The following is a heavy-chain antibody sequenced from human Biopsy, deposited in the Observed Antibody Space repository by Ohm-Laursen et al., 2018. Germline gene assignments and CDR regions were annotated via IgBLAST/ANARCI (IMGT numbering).Heavy chain of an antibody. Sequence: ASVTVSRKASGYTFTGYHVRWVRQAPGQGLEWMGWVNAKTGDTNYAQKFQGRVTMTRDTSISTAYVDLSSLRSDDTAVYYCTRGGYYYDSLAYYYWFDPWGQGTLVTVSS. J-gene: IGHJ5*02. D-gene: IGHD3-22*01. CDR1: GYTFTGYH. CDR3: TRGGYYYDSLAYYYWFDP. V-gene: IGHV1-2*02. CDR2: VNAKTGDT.